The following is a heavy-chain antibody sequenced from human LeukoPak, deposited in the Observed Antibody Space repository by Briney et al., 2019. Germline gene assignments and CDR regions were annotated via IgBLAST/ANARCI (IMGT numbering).Heavy chain of an antibody. J-gene: IGHJ4*02. V-gene: IGHV3-30-3*01. CDR1: GFTFSNYA. Sequence: PGGSLRLSCAASGFTFSNYAILWVRQAPGKGLEWVAVISYDGSNKYYADSVKGRFTISRDNSKNTLYLQMNSLRAEDTAVYYCARGPTYYDILTGYTIWGQGTLVTVSS. CDR3: ARGPTYYDILTGYTI. D-gene: IGHD3-9*01. CDR2: ISYDGSNK.